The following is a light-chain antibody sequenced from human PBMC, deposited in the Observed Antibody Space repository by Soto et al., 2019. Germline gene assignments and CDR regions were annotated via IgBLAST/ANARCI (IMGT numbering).Light chain of an antibody. V-gene: IGKV3-20*01. CDR1: QSLTNPY. Sequence: VLTQSPGTLSLSPGDRATLFCRARQSLTNPYIALYQQKPGQAPRLLIYDIYSSATGIPDKFSGSIPGTDFTLNILWLKPAVFSLFYSKQYGSSEIIFDKRTRHQIK. CDR2: DIY. J-gene: IGKJ5*01. CDR3: KQYGSSEII.